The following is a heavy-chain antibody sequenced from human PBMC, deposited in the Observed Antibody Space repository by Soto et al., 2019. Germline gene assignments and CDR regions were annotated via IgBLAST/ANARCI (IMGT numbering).Heavy chain of an antibody. CDR3: ERDSGTTVTTDAFDI. J-gene: IGHJ3*02. D-gene: IGHD4-17*01. Sequence: GGSLRLSCAASGFTFSDYYMSWIRQAPGKGLEWVSYISSSSSYTNYADSVKGRFTISRDNAKNSLYLQMNSLRAEDTAVYTCERDSGTTVTTDAFDIWGQGTMVTVSS. V-gene: IGHV3-11*06. CDR2: ISSSSSYT. CDR1: GFTFSDYY.